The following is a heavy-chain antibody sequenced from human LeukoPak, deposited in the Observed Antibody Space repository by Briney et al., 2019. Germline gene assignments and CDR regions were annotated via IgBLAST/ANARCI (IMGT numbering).Heavy chain of an antibody. D-gene: IGHD3-10*01. CDR3: ARYVTMVRGVIFSFDY. V-gene: IGHV4-39*07. CDR2: IYYSGST. J-gene: IGHJ4*02. CDR1: GGSISSSSYY. Sequence: SETLSLTCTVSGGSISSSSYYWGWIRQPPGKGLEWIGSIYYSGSTYYNPSLKSRVTISVDTSKNRFSLKLSSVTAADTAVYYCARYVTMVRGVIFSFDYWGQGTLVTVSS.